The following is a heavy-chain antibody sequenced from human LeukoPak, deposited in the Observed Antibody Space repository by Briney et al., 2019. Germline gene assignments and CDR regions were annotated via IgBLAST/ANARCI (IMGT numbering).Heavy chain of an antibody. CDR3: AGARNFDY. J-gene: IGHJ4*02. Sequence: SETLSLTCAVYGGSFSGYYWSWIRQPPGKGLEWIGEINHSGSTNYNPSLKSRVTISVDTSKNQFSLKLSSVTAADTAVYYCAGARNFDYWGQGTLVTVSS. CDR2: INHSGST. CDR1: GGSFSGYY. V-gene: IGHV4-34*01.